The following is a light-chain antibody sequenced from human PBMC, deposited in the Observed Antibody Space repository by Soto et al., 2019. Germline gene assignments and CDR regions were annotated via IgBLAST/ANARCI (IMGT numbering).Light chain of an antibody. CDR1: QSVSSN. CDR3: QQYNDWPRT. Sequence: EIVMTQSPATLPVSPGARATLSRRASQSVSSNLAWYQQKLGQAPRLLIYGASTRATGIPARFSGSGSGTEFTLTISSLKSEDFEVYYCQQYNDWPRTFGQGTKVDI. J-gene: IGKJ1*01. CDR2: GAS. V-gene: IGKV3-15*01.